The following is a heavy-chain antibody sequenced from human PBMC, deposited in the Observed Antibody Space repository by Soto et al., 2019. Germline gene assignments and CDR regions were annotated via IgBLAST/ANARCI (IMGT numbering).Heavy chain of an antibody. CDR2: ISAYNGNT. J-gene: IGHJ6*02. CDR1: GYTFTSYG. V-gene: IGHV1-18*01. CDR3: ARLAYPVPYYYGMDV. D-gene: IGHD2-2*01. Sequence: QVQLVQSGAEVKKPGASVKVSCKASGYTFTSYGISWVRQAPGQGLEWMGWISAYNGNTNYAQKLQGRVTMTTDTSTSTDYMELRSLRSDDTAVYYCARLAYPVPYYYGMDVWGQGTTVTVSS.